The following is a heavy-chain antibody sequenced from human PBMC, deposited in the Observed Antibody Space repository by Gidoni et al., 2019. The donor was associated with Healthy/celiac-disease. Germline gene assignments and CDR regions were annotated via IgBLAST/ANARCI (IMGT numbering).Heavy chain of an antibody. J-gene: IGHJ6*03. Sequence: QVQLVQSGAEVKKPGSSVKVSCKASGGTFSSYAISWVRQAPGQGLEWMGGIIPIFGTANYAQKFQGRVTITADESTSTAYMELSSLRSEDTAVYYCARGEGGSGSYFGYYYYYMDVWGKGTTVTVSS. D-gene: IGHD3-10*01. CDR2: IIPIFGTA. CDR1: GGTFSSYA. V-gene: IGHV1-69*01. CDR3: ARGEGGSGSYFGYYYYYMDV.